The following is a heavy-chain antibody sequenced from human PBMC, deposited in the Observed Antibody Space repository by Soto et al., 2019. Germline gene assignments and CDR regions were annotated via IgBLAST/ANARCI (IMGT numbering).Heavy chain of an antibody. CDR1: GVSISSYC. CDR2: IYDDGST. V-gene: IGHV4-59*01. J-gene: IGHJ4*02. CDR3: AKDQDARGYFDY. D-gene: IGHD6-6*01. Sequence: QVQLQESGPGLVKPSETLSLTCTVSGVSISSYCWSWIRQPPGKGLEWIGYIYDDGSTNYNPSLKSRVTLSVDTSKNQFSLNLSSVTAGDTAVYYCAKDQDARGYFDYWGQGTLVTVSS.